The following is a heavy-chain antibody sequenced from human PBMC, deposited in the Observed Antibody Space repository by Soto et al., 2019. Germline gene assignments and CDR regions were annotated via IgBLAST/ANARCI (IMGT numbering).Heavy chain of an antibody. CDR2: ISGSGGST. Sequence: GGSLRLSCAASGFTFSNYARSWVRQAPGKGLEWVSAISGSGGSTYYADSVRGRFAISRDNSKNTLYLQMNSLRAEDTAVYYCAKASGLLWFGDPPCWGQGTLVTVSS. V-gene: IGHV3-23*01. J-gene: IGHJ4*02. CDR1: GFTFSNYA. CDR3: AKASGLLWFGDPPC. D-gene: IGHD3-10*01.